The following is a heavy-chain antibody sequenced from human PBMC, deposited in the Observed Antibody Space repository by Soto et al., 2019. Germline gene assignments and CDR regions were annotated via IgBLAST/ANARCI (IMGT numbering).Heavy chain of an antibody. CDR2: IFYSGTT. CDR3: DRKDYGTAEFDP. V-gene: IGHV4-30-4*01. CDR1: GASISSGNHY. Sequence: SEPLSLTCTVSGASISSGNHYWSWIRQPPGKGLEWIGYIFYSGTTYYNPSLKSRLTMSVDTSKNQFSLKLSSVTAADTAVYYCDRKDYGTAEFDPWGQGVRVP. D-gene: IGHD3-10*01. J-gene: IGHJ5*02.